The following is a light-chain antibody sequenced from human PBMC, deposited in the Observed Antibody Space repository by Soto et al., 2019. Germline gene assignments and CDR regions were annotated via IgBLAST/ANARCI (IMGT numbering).Light chain of an antibody. Sequence: QSALTQPRSVSGSPGLSVTISCTATGSDVGDSSHVSWYQLHPGKAPKLMIYEVNNRPSGVPDRFSGSKSGSTASLTISGLQAEDEAEYYCCLSPGSLTWLFGGGTKVTVL. V-gene: IGLV2-11*01. J-gene: IGLJ3*02. CDR2: EVN. CDR1: GSDVGDSSH. CDR3: CLSPGSLTWL.